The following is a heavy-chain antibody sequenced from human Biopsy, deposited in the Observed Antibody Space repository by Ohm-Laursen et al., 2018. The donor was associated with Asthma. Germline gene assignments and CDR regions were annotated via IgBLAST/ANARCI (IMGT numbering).Heavy chain of an antibody. CDR3: VRGSSSWHHGPFHYYYGLDV. V-gene: IGHV4-39*01. J-gene: IGHJ6*02. CDR1: SGSGGYMRSGNYN. D-gene: IGHD6-13*01. Sequence: SDTLSLTCSLSSGSGGYMRSGNYNWGWIRQPPGKGLEWIGSIYYSGTTYYSPSLESRVTVSADTSKNQFSLKLTSVTAADTAVYYCVRGSSSWHHGPFHYYYGLDVWGQGTTATVSS. CDR2: IYYSGTT.